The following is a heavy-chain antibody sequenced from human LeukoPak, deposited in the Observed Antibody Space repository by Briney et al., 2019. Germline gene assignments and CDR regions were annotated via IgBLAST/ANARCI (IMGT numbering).Heavy chain of an antibody. D-gene: IGHD5-12*01. CDR2: IYYSGST. Sequence: PSETLSLTCTVSGGSISSYYWSWIRQPPGEGLEWIAYIYYSGSTNYNPSLKSRVTISVDTSKNQFSLKLSSVTAADTAVYYCARHDRGRGYSGYDSPLDYWGQGTLVTVSS. J-gene: IGHJ4*02. CDR3: ARHDRGRGYSGYDSPLDY. V-gene: IGHV4-59*08. CDR1: GGSISSYY.